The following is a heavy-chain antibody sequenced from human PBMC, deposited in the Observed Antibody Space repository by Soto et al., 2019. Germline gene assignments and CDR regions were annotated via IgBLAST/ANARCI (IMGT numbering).Heavy chain of an antibody. CDR1: GGSISSGGYY. D-gene: IGHD4-17*01. CDR2: IYYSGST. V-gene: IGHV4-31*03. Sequence: PSETLSLTCTVSGGSISSGGYYWSWIRQHPGKGLEWIGYIYYSGSTYYNPSFKSRVTISVDTSKNQFSLKLSSVTAADTAVYYCARALCDYGGNSGCSAQPHFDYWGQGTLVTVSS. CDR3: ARALCDYGGNSGCSAQPHFDY. J-gene: IGHJ4*02.